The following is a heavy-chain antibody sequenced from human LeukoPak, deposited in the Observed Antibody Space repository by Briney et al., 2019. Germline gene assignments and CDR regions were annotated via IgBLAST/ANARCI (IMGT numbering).Heavy chain of an antibody. J-gene: IGHJ4*02. CDR1: GGTFSSYA. V-gene: IGHV1-69*05. CDR3: ARAKMVRGVIIDDY. D-gene: IGHD3-10*01. CDR2: IIPIFGTA. Sequence: ASVKVSCKASGGTFSSYAISWVRQAPRQGLEWMGGIIPIFGTANHAQKFQGRVTITTDESTSTAYMELSSLRSEDTAVYYCARAKMVRGVIIDDYWGQGTLVTVSS.